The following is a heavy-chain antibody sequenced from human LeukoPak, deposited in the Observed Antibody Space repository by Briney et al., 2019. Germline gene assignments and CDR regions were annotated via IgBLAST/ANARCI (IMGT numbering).Heavy chain of an antibody. J-gene: IGHJ4*02. CDR3: ACPSGNHLYSFDY. Sequence: SETLSLTCAVYGGSFSGYYWSWIRQPPGKGLEWIGEINHSGSTNYNPSLKSRVTISVGTSKNQFSLKLSSVTAADTAVYYCACPSGNHLYSFDYWGQGTLVTVSS. D-gene: IGHD1-14*01. CDR1: GGSFSGYY. V-gene: IGHV4-34*01. CDR2: INHSGST.